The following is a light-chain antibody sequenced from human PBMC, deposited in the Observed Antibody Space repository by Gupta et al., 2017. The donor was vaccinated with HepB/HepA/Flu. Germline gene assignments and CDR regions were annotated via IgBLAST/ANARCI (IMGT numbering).Light chain of an antibody. CDR3: QSYDNSLSGRGV. V-gene: IGLV1-40*01. Sequence: QSVLTQPPSVSGAPGQRVTISCTGSGSNIVAGYGVHWYQHLPGTAPKLIVFENNNRPSGVPDRFSGSKSGTSATLAISGLQADDEGVYYCQSYDNSLSGRGVFGGGTKLTVL. J-gene: IGLJ3*02. CDR1: GSNIVAGYG. CDR2: ENN.